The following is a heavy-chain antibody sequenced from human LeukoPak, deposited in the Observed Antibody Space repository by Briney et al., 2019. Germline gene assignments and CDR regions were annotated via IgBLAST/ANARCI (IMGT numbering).Heavy chain of an antibody. V-gene: IGHV4-39*01. J-gene: IGHJ4*02. CDR1: GGSISSSSYY. CDR2: IYYSGST. D-gene: IGHD1-26*01. Sequence: SETLSLTCTVSGGSISSSSYYWGWIRQPPGKGPEWIGSIYYSGSTYYIPSLKSRVTISVDTSKNQFSLKLSSVTAADTAVYYCARLGGVGATIDYWGQGTLVTVSS. CDR3: ARLGGVGATIDY.